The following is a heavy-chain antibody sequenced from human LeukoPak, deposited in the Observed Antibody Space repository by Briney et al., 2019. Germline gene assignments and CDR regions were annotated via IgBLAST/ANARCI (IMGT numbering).Heavy chain of an antibody. CDR2: ISGSGGST. V-gene: IGHV3-23*01. J-gene: IGHJ4*02. CDR3: AKDPANIVVVPAAIDY. Sequence: PGGSLRLSCAASGFTFSSYAMSWVRQAPGKGLEWVSAISGSGGSTYYADSVKGRFTISRDNSKNTLYLQMNSLRAEDTAVYYCAKDPANIVVVPAAIDYWGQGTLDTVSS. CDR1: GFTFSSYA. D-gene: IGHD2-2*01.